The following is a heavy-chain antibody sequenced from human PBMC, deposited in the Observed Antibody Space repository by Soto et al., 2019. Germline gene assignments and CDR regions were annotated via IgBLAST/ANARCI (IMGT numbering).Heavy chain of an antibody. CDR2: ITNINIRM. CDR1: GFNFNDYH. J-gene: IGHJ4*02. CDR3: ARESEDLTSNFDY. V-gene: IGHV3-11*04. Sequence: PGGSLRLSCVVSGFNFNDYHMSWIRQAPGKGLEWVSHITNINIRMYYADSVKGRFTISRDNAKNSLYLEMNSLRAEDTAVYYCARESEDLTSNFDYWSQGTLVTVSS.